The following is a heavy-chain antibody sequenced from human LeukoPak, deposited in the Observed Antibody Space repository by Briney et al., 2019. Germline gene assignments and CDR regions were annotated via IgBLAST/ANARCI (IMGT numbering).Heavy chain of an antibody. V-gene: IGHV1-69*05. CDR3: ARDKGDGYFDY. J-gene: IGHJ4*02. Sequence: GASVKVSCKASGASFSSYAISWMRQAHGQGLEWMGGIIPIFGTANYGQKFQGRVTITTDESTSTAYMELSSLRSEDTAVYYCARDKGDGYFDYWGQGTLVTVSS. D-gene: IGHD1-26*01. CDR2: IIPIFGTA. CDR1: GASFSSYA.